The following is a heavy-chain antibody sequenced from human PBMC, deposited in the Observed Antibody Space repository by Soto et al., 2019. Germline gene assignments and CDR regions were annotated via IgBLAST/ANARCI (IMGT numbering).Heavy chain of an antibody. CDR2: INSDGSST. Sequence: EVQLVESGGGLVQPGGSLRLSCAASGFTFSSYWMHWVRQAPGKGLVWVSRINSDGSSTSYADSVKGRFTISRDNAKNTLYLQMNSLRAEDTAVYYCARVRQLEPLKGYYYGMDVWGQGTTVTVSS. V-gene: IGHV3-74*01. J-gene: IGHJ6*02. CDR3: ARVRQLEPLKGYYYGMDV. CDR1: GFTFSSYW. D-gene: IGHD1-1*01.